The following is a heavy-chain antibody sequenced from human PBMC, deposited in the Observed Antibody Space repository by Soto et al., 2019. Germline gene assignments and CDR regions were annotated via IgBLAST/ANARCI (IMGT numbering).Heavy chain of an antibody. Sequence: EVQLLESGGGLVQPEGSLRLSCAASGFTFTSYAMGWVRQAPGKGLEWVSVISSGGSTYYADSVRGRFTISRDNSKDTLSLQMNSLRAEDTAVYHCAKRRGAGGHFDYWGQGALVTVSS. J-gene: IGHJ4*02. CDR1: GFTFTSYA. D-gene: IGHD2-15*01. V-gene: IGHV3-23*01. CDR2: ISSGGST. CDR3: AKRRGAGGHFDY.